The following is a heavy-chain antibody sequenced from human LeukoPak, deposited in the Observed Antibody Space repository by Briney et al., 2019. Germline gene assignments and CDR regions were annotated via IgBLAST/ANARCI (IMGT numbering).Heavy chain of an antibody. V-gene: IGHV3-23*01. J-gene: IGHJ4*02. CDR3: ARSQSGDGYNYDY. D-gene: IGHD5-24*01. CDR1: GFTFSSYV. Sequence: GGSLRLSCAASGFTFSSYVMSWVRQAPGKGLEWVSVISGSGGSTYYADSVKGRFTISRDNSKNTLYLQMNSLRAEDTAVYYCARSQSGDGYNYDYWGQGTLVTVSS. CDR2: ISGSGGST.